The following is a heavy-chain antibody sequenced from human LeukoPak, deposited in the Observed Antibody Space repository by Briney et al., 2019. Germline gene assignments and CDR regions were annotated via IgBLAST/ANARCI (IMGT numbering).Heavy chain of an antibody. CDR1: GFTFTSAW. D-gene: IGHD3-9*01. CDR2: IKSKADGETT. Sequence: GGSLRLSCGASGFTFTSAWMNWVRQAPGKGLEWVGRIKSKADGETTDYAAPVKGRFTFSRDDSKNMLYLQMNGLKSEDTAVYYCSRLTSRYLPDSWGQGTLVTVSS. V-gene: IGHV3-15*07. J-gene: IGHJ4*02. CDR3: SRLTSRYLPDS.